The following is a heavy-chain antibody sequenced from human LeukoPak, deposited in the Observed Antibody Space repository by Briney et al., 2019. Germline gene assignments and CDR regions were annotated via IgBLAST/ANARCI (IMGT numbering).Heavy chain of an antibody. V-gene: IGHV3-30*03. CDR2: ISYDGSNK. CDR3: ARRGYSYGSDPYYFDY. J-gene: IGHJ4*02. CDR1: GFTFSSYG. Sequence: GGSLRLSCAASGFTFSSYGMHWVRQAPGKGLEWVAVISYDGSNKYFADSVKGRFTISRDSSKNTLYLQMNSLRAEDTAVYYCARRGYSYGSDPYYFDYWGQGTLVTVSS. D-gene: IGHD5-18*01.